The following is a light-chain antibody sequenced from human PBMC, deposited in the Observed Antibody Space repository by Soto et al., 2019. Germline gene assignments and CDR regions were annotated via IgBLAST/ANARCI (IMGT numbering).Light chain of an antibody. Sequence: QSALTQPASVSGSPGQSITISCTGTSSDIGAFTSVSWYQQNPGKAPKLIIYDIIHRPSGVSDRFSGSKSVNTASLTVSGLQPEDEANYYCSSYSRTTTLVVFGGGTKLTVL. CDR2: DII. CDR3: SSYSRTTTLVV. CDR1: SSDIGAFTS. V-gene: IGLV2-14*03. J-gene: IGLJ2*01.